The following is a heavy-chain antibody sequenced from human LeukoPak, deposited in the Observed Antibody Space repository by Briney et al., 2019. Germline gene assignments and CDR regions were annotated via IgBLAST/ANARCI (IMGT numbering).Heavy chain of an antibody. V-gene: IGHV3-23*01. CDR2: ISGGGVTT. D-gene: IGHD3-16*01. CDR3: ARNQQLGGHSYYYYGMDV. CDR1: GFTSIAYA. J-gene: IGHJ6*02. Sequence: GGSLRLPCVGSGFTSIAYALTWARQAPGKGLEWVSGISGGGVTTYYADSVKGRFTISRDNSKNTLYLQMNSLRADDTAIYYCARNQQLGGHSYYYYGMDVWGQGTTVTVSS.